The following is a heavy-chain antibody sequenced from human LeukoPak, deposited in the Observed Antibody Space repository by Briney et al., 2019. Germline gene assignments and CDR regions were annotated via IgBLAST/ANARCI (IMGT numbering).Heavy chain of an antibody. CDR3: ARSRAEKVPVWGSYRHHDAFDI. CDR2: IYPGDSDT. J-gene: IGHJ3*02. Sequence: GESLKISCKGSGYSFPNYWIGWVRQIPGKGLEWMGIIYPGDSDTTYKPSFQGQVTISADKSISTAYLQWSSLKASDTAMYSCARSRAEKVPVWGSYRHHDAFDIWGQGTRVTVSS. D-gene: IGHD3-16*02. CDR1: GYSFPNYW. V-gene: IGHV5-51*01.